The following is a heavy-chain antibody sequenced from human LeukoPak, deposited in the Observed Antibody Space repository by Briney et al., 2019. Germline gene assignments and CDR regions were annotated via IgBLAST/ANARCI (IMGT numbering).Heavy chain of an antibody. CDR1: RYTFTSYD. CDR2: MNPNSWNT. Sequence: ASVKVSCKASRYTFTSYDINWVRQATGQGLEWIGEMNPNSWNTGYPQKIQGRVTITRNTSISTAYIELSSLRPEDTAVCYCARGSLEWELLDWGEGTLVTVSS. CDR3: ARGSLEWELLD. D-gene: IGHD1-26*01. V-gene: IGHV1-8*03. J-gene: IGHJ4*02.